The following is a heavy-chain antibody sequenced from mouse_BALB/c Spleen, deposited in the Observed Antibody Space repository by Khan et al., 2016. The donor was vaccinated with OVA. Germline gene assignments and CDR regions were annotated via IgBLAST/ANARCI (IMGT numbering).Heavy chain of an antibody. CDR1: GYSITSDYA. CDR2: ISSSGST. V-gene: IGHV3-2*02. D-gene: IGHD2-3*01. J-gene: IGHJ4*01. CDR3: ARDGSRYNYAMDY. Sequence: EVKLLESGPGLVKPSQSLSLTCTVTGYSITSDYAWNWIRQFPGNKLEWMGYISSSGSTNYNPAPKSRISITRETSKNQFFLQLNSVTTEDTATYYCARDGSRYNYAMDYWGQGTSVTVSS.